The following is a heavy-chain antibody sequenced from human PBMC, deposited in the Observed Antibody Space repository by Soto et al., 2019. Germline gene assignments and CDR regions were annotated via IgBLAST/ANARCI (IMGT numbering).Heavy chain of an antibody. V-gene: IGHV1-18*01. CDR2: ISAYNGNK. Sequence: QVQLVQSGAEVKKPGASVKVSCKASGYTFTSYGISWVRQAPGQGLEWMGWISAYNGNKNFAKKLQGRVTMTTDTSTSTAYMELRSLRSDDTAVYYCARDRWLWFGELYNWFDPWGQGTLVTVSS. CDR1: GYTFTSYG. CDR3: ARDRWLWFGELYNWFDP. D-gene: IGHD3-10*01. J-gene: IGHJ5*02.